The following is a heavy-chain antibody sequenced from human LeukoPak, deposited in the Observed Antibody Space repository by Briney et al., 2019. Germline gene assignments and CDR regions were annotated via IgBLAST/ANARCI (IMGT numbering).Heavy chain of an antibody. D-gene: IGHD2-21*01. J-gene: IGHJ4*02. CDR1: GFSFSTYN. CDR3: ARVFRDYYFDS. CDR2: ITMSSTYI. V-gene: IGHV3-21*01. Sequence: PGGSLRLSCAASGFSFSTYNMNWVRQAPGKGLEWASSITMSSTYIYYADSVKGRFTISRDNAKNSVFLQMNSLRAEDTAVYYCARVFRDYYFDSWGQGTLVTVSS.